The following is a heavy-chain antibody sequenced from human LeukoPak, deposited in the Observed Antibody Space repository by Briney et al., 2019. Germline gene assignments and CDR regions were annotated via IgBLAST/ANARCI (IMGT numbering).Heavy chain of an antibody. CDR3: ARSIGYGAS. V-gene: IGHV3-74*01. D-gene: IGHD5-18*01. Sequence: GGSLRLSSAASGFTFSSSWMHWVRQAAGKGLEWVSHVSTDGSTTAFAASVKGRFTISRDNAKNTVYLQMNSLRAEDTAVYYCARSIGYGASWGQGTLVTVSS. J-gene: IGHJ5*02. CDR2: VSTDGSTT. CDR1: GFTFSSSW.